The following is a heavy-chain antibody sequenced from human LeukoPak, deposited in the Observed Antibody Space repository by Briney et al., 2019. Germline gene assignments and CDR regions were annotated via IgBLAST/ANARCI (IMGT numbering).Heavy chain of an antibody. CDR1: GGTFSSYA. J-gene: IGHJ3*02. CDR2: IIPIFGTA. CDR3: ARDPYYYDTRGLAFDI. V-gene: IGHV1-69*05. Sequence: SVKVSCKASGGTFSSYAIRWVRQAPGQGLEWMGGIIPIFGTANYAQKFQGRVTITTDESTSTAYMELSSLRSEDTAVYYCARDPYYYDTRGLAFDIWGQGTMVTVSS. D-gene: IGHD3-22*01.